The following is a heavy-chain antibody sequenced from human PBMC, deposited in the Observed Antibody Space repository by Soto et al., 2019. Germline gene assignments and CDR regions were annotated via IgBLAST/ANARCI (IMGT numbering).Heavy chain of an antibody. CDR2: IHNSGTT. J-gene: IGHJ4*02. D-gene: IGHD6-19*01. CDR1: GGSITNDDYY. Sequence: QVQLQESGPGLVKPSQTLSLTCTVSGGSITNDDYYWNWIRQLPGKGLEWIGYIHNSGTTDYNPSLKSRVNISVETSKSQFSLKLSSVTAADTAVYFCARQKQWLSTFDDWGQGTLVTVSS. V-gene: IGHV4-31*03. CDR3: ARQKQWLSTFDD.